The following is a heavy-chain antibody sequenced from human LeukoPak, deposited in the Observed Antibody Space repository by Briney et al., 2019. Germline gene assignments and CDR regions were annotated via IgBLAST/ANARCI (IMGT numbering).Heavy chain of an antibody. CDR3: ARIDSSGYYLWYFDY. V-gene: IGHV3-74*01. CDR2: INSDGSST. D-gene: IGHD3-22*01. Sequence: TGGSLRLSCAASGFTFSSYWMLWVRQAPGKGLVWVSRINSDGSSTSYADYVKGRFTISRDNDKNTLYLQMNSLRAKDTDVYDCARIDSSGYYLWYFDYWGQGTLVTVSS. CDR1: GFTFSSYW. J-gene: IGHJ4*02.